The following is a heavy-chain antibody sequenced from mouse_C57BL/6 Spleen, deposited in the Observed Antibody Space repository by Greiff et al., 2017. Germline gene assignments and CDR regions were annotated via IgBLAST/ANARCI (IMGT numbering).Heavy chain of an antibody. D-gene: IGHD2-4*01. CDR1: GYAFSSYW. CDR2: IYPGDGDT. V-gene: IGHV1-80*01. Sequence: QVQLQQSGAELVKPGASVKISCKASGYAFSSYWMNWVKQRPGKGLEWIGQIYPGDGDTNYNGKFKGKATLTADKSSSTAYMQLRSLTSEDSAVYFCARGDYDGGYAMDYWGQGTSVTVSS. J-gene: IGHJ4*01. CDR3: ARGDYDGGYAMDY.